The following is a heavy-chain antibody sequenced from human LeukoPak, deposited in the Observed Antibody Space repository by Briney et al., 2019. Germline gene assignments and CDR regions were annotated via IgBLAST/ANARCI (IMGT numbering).Heavy chain of an antibody. CDR2: ISYDGSNK. Sequence: PGGSLRLSCAASGFTFSSYAMHRVRQAPGKGLEWVAVISYDGSNKYYADSVKGRFTISRDNSKNTLYLQMNSLRAEDTAVYYCARVSDYYWGQGTLVTVSS. D-gene: IGHD2-21*01. V-gene: IGHV3-30*04. CDR3: ARVSDYY. J-gene: IGHJ4*02. CDR1: GFTFSSYA.